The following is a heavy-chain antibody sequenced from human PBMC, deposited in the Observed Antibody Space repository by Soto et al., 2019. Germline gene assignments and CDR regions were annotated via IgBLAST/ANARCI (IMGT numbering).Heavy chain of an antibody. V-gene: IGHV1-2*02. Sequence: ASVKVSCKASGYTSTGYYMHWVRQAPGQGLEWMGWINPNSGGTNYAQKFQGRVTMTRDTSISTAYMELSRLRSDDTAVYYCARSGRRQLGPSLYYYYGMDVWGQGTTVTVSS. CDR3: ARSGRRQLGPSLYYYYGMDV. J-gene: IGHJ6*02. CDR2: INPNSGGT. D-gene: IGHD6-6*01. CDR1: GYTSTGYY.